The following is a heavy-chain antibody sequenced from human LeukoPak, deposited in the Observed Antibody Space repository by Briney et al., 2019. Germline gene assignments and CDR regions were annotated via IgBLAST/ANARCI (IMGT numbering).Heavy chain of an antibody. CDR2: IYTSGST. CDR1: GGSISSGSYY. D-gene: IGHD3-3*01. CDR3: ARKGASGYADD. J-gene: IGHJ4*02. Sequence: SETLSLTCTVSGGSISSGSYYWSWIRQPAGKGLEWIGRIYTSGSTNYNPSLKSRVTISVDTSKNQFSLKLSSVTAADTAVYYCARKGASGYADDWGQGTLVNISS. V-gene: IGHV4-61*02.